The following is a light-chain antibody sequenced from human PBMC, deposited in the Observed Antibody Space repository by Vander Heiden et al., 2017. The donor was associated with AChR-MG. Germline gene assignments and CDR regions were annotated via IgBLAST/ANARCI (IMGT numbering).Light chain of an antibody. CDR2: EVN. Sequence: QSALTQPASVSWSPGQSITISCTGTIRDIGTYDLVSWYQHLPGKAPQLIIYEVNQRPSGVSNRCSGSKSGNTASLTISGLQAEDEADYFCCSYAASYVFGTGTRVTVL. J-gene: IGLJ1*01. CDR3: CSYAASYV. CDR1: IRDIGTYDL. V-gene: IGLV2-23*02.